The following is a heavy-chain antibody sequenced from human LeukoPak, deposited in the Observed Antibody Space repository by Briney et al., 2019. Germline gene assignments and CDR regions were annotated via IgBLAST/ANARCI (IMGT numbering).Heavy chain of an antibody. Sequence: GGSLRLSCTVSGFTVSSNSMSWVRQAPGKGLEWVSSISSSGGSIYYADSVKGRFTISRDNAKNSLYLQMNSLRAEDTAVYYCARGTAAAKIDYWGQGTLVTVSS. CDR3: ARGTAAAKIDY. V-gene: IGHV3-21*01. D-gene: IGHD6-13*01. CDR2: ISSSGGSI. CDR1: GFTVSSNS. J-gene: IGHJ4*02.